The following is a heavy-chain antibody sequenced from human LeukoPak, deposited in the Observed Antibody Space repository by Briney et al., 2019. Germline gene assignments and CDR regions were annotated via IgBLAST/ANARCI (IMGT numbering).Heavy chain of an antibody. Sequence: GGSLRLSRAASGFTFSSYAMSWVRQAPGKGLEWVSAISGSGGSTYYADSVKGRFTISRDNSKNTLYLQMNSLRAEDTAVYYYAKHPYDSSGYYYLYYFDYWGQGTLVTVSS. CDR3: AKHPYDSSGYYYLYYFDY. D-gene: IGHD3-22*01. V-gene: IGHV3-23*01. CDR2: ISGSGGST. CDR1: GFTFSSYA. J-gene: IGHJ4*02.